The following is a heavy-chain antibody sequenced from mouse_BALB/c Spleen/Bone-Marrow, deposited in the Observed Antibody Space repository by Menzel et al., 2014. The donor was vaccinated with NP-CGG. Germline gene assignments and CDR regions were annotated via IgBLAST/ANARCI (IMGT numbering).Heavy chain of an antibody. Sequence: QVQLQQSGAELVRPGTSVKVSCKASGYAFTDYMMEWLKQRHGQGHERIGVINPGSGSTIYNEKFKDKATLTTDKSSSAAYMLLSNLTADYSAVYFCARYDGSFDYWGQGTIPTVSS. CDR2: INPGSGST. CDR3: ARYDGSFDY. CDR1: GYAFTDYM. J-gene: IGHJ2*01. V-gene: IGHV1-54*01. D-gene: IGHD2-3*01.